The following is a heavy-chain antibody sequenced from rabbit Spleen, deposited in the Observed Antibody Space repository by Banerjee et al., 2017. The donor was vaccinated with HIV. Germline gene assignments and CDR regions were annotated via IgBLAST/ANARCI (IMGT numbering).Heavy chain of an antibody. CDR1: GFSFSSSYY. J-gene: IGHJ4*01. CDR2: IYAGSGSST. CDR3: ARSVVAYGYGKDL. Sequence: QEQLVESGGGLVQPEGSLTLTCTASGFSFSSSYYMCWVRQAPGKGLEWIGCIYAGSGSSTYYASWAKGRFTISKTSSTTVTLQMTSLTAADTATYFCARSVVAYGYGKDLWGPGTLVTVS. V-gene: IGHV1S45*01. D-gene: IGHD6-1*01.